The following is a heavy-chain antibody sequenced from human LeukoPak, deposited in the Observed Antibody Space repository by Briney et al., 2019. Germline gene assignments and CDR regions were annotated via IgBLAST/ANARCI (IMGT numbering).Heavy chain of an antibody. CDR3: ARYDWDKYFDY. CDR1: GGSISPYY. CDR2: IHYSGDT. D-gene: IGHD3-16*01. Sequence: NPSETLSLTCSVSGGSISPYYWSWVRQSPGKGVEWIGYIHYSGDTNYNPSLKSRVTMSVDTSKNQFSLKLSSVTASDTAVYYCARYDWDKYFDYWGQGALVTVSS. J-gene: IGHJ4*02. V-gene: IGHV4-59*01.